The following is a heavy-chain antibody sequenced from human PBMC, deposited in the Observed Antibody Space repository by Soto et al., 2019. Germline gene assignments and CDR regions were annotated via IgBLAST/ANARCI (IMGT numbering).Heavy chain of an antibody. CDR2: INHSGST. CDR3: ARAWSYYGSGSYSLYGMDV. V-gene: IGHV4-34*01. Sequence: SETLSLTCAVYGGSFSGYYWGWIRQPPGKGLEWIGEINHSGSTNYNPSLKSRVTISVDTSKNQFSLKLSSVTAADTAVYYCARAWSYYGSGSYSLYGMDVWGQGTTVT. D-gene: IGHD3-10*01. J-gene: IGHJ6*02. CDR1: GGSFSGYY.